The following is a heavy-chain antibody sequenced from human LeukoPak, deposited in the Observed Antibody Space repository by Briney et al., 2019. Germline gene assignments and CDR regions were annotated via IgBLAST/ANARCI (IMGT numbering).Heavy chain of an antibody. V-gene: IGHV4-34*01. Sequence: SETLSLTCAVSGGSLSPHYWAWIRQPLGKGLEWIGEINNRGTTNYCPSLKGRVTISVDTSKNQFSLKLTSVTAADTAMYYCARVPLWWLTPFDYWGQRTLATVSS. J-gene: IGHJ4*02. CDR3: ARVPLWWLTPFDY. CDR2: INNRGTT. D-gene: IGHD5-12*01. CDR1: GGSLSPHY.